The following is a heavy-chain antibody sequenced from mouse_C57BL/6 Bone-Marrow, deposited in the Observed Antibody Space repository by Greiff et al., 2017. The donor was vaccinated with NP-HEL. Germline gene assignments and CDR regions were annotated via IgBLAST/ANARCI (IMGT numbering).Heavy chain of an antibody. CDR3: ARSCYAMDY. Sequence: PLQQSGAELVKPGASVKLSCTASGFNIKDYYMHWVKQRTEQGLEWIGRIYPEDGEPKYAPKFQGKATITADTSSNTAYLQLSSLTSEDTAVYYCARSCYAMDYWGQGTSVTVSS. CDR1: GFNIKDYY. CDR2: IYPEDGEP. J-gene: IGHJ4*01. V-gene: IGHV14-2*01.